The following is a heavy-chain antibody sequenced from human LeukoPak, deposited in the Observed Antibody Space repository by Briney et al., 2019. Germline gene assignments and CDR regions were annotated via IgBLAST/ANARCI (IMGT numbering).Heavy chain of an antibody. D-gene: IGHD3-10*01. CDR3: AGGQGSESF. J-gene: IGHJ4*02. V-gene: IGHV4-59*01. CDR1: GVSISNYY. Sequence: SETLSLTCSVSGVSISNYYWTWIRKPPGQGLEWIGHISYSGTANYNPSLQSRVTISIDTSRNQFSLKLTSVTAADTAVYYCAGGQGSESFWGQGTLVTVSS. CDR2: ISYSGTA.